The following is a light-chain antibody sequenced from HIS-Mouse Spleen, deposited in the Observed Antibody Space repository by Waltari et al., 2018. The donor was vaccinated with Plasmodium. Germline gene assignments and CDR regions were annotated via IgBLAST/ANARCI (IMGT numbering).Light chain of an antibody. V-gene: IGLV3-10*01. CDR2: KDS. CDR1: ALPKKY. CDR3: YSTDSSGNHRV. J-gene: IGLJ3*02. Sequence: SYELTQPPSVSVSPGQTARITCSGDALPKKYASWYQQKSGQAPVLGIYKDSKRPSGIPDRLSGSSSGTMATLTISGAQVEDEADYYCYSTDSSGNHRVFGGGTKLTVL.